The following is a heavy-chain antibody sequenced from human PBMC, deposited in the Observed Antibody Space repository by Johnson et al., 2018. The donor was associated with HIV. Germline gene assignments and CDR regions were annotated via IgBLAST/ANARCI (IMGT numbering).Heavy chain of an antibody. CDR3: AKGPEGAFDI. CDR2: ISHDGSNK. J-gene: IGHJ3*02. CDR1: GFTFSSYA. Sequence: HLVESGGGVVQPGRSLRLSCAASGFTFSSYAMHWVRQAPGKGLEWVAVISHDGSNKYYADSVKGRFTISRDNSKNTLYLQMNSLRAEDTAVYNCAKGPEGAFDIWGQGTMVTVSS. V-gene: IGHV3-30*04. D-gene: IGHD1-14*01.